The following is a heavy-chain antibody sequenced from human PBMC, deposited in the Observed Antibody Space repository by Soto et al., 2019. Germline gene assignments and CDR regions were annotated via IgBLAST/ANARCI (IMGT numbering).Heavy chain of an antibody. Sequence: QVQLQQWGAGLLKPSETLSLTCAVYGGSFSGYYWSWIRQPPGKGLEWIGEINHRGSTNYNRSLKSRVTISVDTSENQLSLKQSPVTAADTAVYYFARAGGHRYYDYIWGSCRPDYRGQGTLVTVSS. J-gene: IGHJ4*02. CDR3: ARAGGHRYYDYIWGSCRPDY. CDR2: INHRGST. CDR1: GGSFSGYY. V-gene: IGHV4-34*01. D-gene: IGHD3-16*02.